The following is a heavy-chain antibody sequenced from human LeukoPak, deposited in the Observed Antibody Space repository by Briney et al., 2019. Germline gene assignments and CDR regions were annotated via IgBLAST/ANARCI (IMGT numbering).Heavy chain of an antibody. D-gene: IGHD3-10*01. CDR2: ISCSGGST. CDR3: AKDVGATPYYFDY. J-gene: IGHJ4*02. V-gene: IGHV3-23*01. CDR1: GFTLSSYA. Sequence: PGGSLRLSCAASGFTLSSYAMSWVRQAPGKGLEWVSAISCSGGSTYYADFVKGRFTISRDNSKNTLYLQMNSLRAEDTAVYYCAKDVGATPYYFDYWGQGTLVTVSS.